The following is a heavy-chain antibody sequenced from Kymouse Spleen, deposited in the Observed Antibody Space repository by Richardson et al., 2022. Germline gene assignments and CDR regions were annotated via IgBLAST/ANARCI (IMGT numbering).Heavy chain of an antibody. D-gene: IGHD6-6*01. CDR1: GFTFDDYA. CDR2: ISWNSGSI. V-gene: IGHV3-9*01. J-gene: IGHJ6*02. CDR3: AKVGAARPHYYYGMDV. Sequence: EVQLVESGGGLVQPGRSLRLSCAASGFTFDDYAMHWVRQAPGKGLEWVSGISWNSGSIGYADSVKGRFTISRDNAKNSLYLQMNSLRAEDTALYYCAKVGAARPHYYYGMDVWGQGTTVTVSS.